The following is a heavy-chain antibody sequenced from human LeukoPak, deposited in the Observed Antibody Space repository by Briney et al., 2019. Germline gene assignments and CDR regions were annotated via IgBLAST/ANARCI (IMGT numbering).Heavy chain of an antibody. CDR1: GFTFSSYA. CDR2: ISYDGSNK. D-gene: IGHD6-19*01. V-gene: IGHV3-30-3*01. CDR3: ARDLSSGWIYYYYYYGMDV. J-gene: IGHJ6*02. Sequence: GGSLRLSCAASGFTFSSYAMHWVRQAPGKGLEWVAVISYDGSNKYHADSVKGRFTISRDNSKNTLYLQMNSLRAEDTAVYYCARDLSSGWIYYYYYYGMDVWGQGTTVTVSS.